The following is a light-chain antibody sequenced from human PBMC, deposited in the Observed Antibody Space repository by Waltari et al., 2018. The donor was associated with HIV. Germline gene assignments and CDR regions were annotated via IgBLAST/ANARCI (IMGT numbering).Light chain of an antibody. CDR1: QSVGSTY. CDR2: GTS. J-gene: IGKJ2*01. CDR3: QHYGGSII. Sequence: ELILTQTPGTLSLSPGERATLSCRASQSVGSTYLAWYQQKPGQAPRRLIYGTSSRATGISDRFSGGGSETDFTLTISRLEPEDFAVYYCQHYGGSIIFGQGTKLQI. V-gene: IGKV3-20*01.